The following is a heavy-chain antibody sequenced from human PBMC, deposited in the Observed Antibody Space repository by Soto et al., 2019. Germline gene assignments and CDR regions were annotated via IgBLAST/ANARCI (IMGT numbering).Heavy chain of an antibody. D-gene: IGHD5-18*01. CDR2: ISSNGGST. CDR1: GFTFSSCA. Sequence: PGGSLRLSCAASGFTFSSCAMGWVRQAPGKGLEYVSAISSNGGSTYYADSVKGRFTISRDNSKNTLYLQMSSLRAEDTAVYYCVKEAIQLCHGDAFDIWGQGTMVTVSS. J-gene: IGHJ3*02. V-gene: IGHV3-64D*06. CDR3: VKEAIQLCHGDAFDI.